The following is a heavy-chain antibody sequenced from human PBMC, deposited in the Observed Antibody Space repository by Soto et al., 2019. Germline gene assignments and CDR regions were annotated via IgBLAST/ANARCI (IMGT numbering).Heavy chain of an antibody. D-gene: IGHD2-21*02. Sequence: QVNLVQSGAEVKKPGSSVKVSCQASGSTFSSYTVSWVRQAPGQGLEWMGRIIPVLGVTNYAPKFKGRVTITADKSKTTAYMELSSLRSGDTAVYYCARRRYCGADCYSKYYYGMDVWGQGTTVTVSS. CDR1: GSTFSSYT. CDR2: IIPVLGVT. CDR3: ARRRYCGADCYSKYYYGMDV. V-gene: IGHV1-69*02. J-gene: IGHJ6*02.